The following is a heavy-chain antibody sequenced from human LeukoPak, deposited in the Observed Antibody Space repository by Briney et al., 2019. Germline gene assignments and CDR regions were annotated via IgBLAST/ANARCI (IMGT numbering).Heavy chain of an antibody. CDR3: ANEYDYGDYFDY. Sequence: PGGSLRLSCAASGFTFSSYAMSWVRQAPGKGLEWVSTISESGANTHYAASVKGRFTISRDDSKNTLYLQMNSLRAEDTAVYYCANEYDYGDYFDYWGQGTLVTVSS. D-gene: IGHD4-17*01. V-gene: IGHV3-23*01. CDR2: ISESGANT. J-gene: IGHJ4*02. CDR1: GFTFSSYA.